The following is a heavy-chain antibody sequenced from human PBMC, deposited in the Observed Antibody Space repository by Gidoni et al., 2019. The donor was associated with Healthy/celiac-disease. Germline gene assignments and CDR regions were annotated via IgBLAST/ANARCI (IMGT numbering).Heavy chain of an antibody. CDR1: GWSFSGYY. V-gene: IGHV4-34*01. Sequence: QVQLQQWGAGLLKPSETLSLTCAVYGWSFSGYYWSWIRQPPGKGLEWIGESTHSGSTNYNTAIKSRVTIAVDTSKNQCALKLSSVTAADTAVYYGARGIAARPGWFDPWGQGTLVTVSS. CDR3: ARGIAARPGWFDP. CDR2: STHSGST. D-gene: IGHD6-6*01. J-gene: IGHJ5*02.